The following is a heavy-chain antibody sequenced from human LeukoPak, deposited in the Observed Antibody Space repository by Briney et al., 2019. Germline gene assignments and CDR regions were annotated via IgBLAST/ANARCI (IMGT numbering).Heavy chain of an antibody. Sequence: PGGSLRLSCAASGFTVNSNSLSWVRQAPGKGLEWVSLIYSGGSTYYADSVKGRFTISRDNAKNSLYLQMNSLRAEDTAVYYCARGPIRGTFDYWGQGTLVTVSS. D-gene: IGHD3-10*01. CDR1: GFTVNSNS. V-gene: IGHV3-53*01. J-gene: IGHJ4*02. CDR2: IYSGGST. CDR3: ARGPIRGTFDY.